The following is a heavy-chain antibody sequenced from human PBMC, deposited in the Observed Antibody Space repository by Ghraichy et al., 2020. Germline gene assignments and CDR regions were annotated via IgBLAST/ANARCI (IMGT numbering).Heavy chain of an antibody. V-gene: IGHV3-13*01. CDR3: ARAPPSYDFWSGYYTGYYYGMDV. D-gene: IGHD3-3*01. Sequence: GGSLRLSCAASGFTLSSYDMHWVRQATGKGLEWVSAIGTAGDTYYPGSVKGRFTISRENAKNSLYLQMNSLRAGDTAVYYCARAPPSYDFWSGYYTGYYYGMDVWGQGTTVTVSS. CDR1: GFTLSSYD. CDR2: IGTAGDT. J-gene: IGHJ6*02.